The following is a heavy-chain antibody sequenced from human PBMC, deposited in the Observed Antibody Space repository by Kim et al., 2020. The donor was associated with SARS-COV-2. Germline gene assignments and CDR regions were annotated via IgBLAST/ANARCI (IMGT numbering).Heavy chain of an antibody. CDR3: AGGSLDD. Sequence: GGSLRLSCATSRYSDSWISWVRQAPGKGLEWVATINRDGGMRYYVDSVKGRFTISTDIAKNSLSLQMNSLRVEDTAVYSCAGGSLDDWGQGTLVTVSS. J-gene: IGHJ4*02. CDR2: INRDGGMR. CDR1: RYSDSW. V-gene: IGHV3-7*01.